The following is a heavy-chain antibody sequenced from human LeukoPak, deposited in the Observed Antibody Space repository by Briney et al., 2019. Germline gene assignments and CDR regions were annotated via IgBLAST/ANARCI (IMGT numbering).Heavy chain of an antibody. J-gene: IGHJ4*02. CDR2: IVVGSGNT. V-gene: IGHV1-58*01. D-gene: IGHD1-26*01. CDR3: AADPDSGSYLYFDY. Sequence: GTSVKVSYKASGFTFTSSAVQWVRQARGQRLEWIGWIVVGSGNTNYAQKFQERVTITRDMSTSTAYMELSSLRSEDTAVYYCAADPDSGSYLYFDYWGQGTLVTVSS. CDR1: GFTFTSSA.